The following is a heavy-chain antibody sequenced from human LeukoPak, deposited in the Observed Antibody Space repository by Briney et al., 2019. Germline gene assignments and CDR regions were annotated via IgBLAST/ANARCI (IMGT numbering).Heavy chain of an antibody. CDR2: ISTNGDTT. Sequence: GGSLTLSCSASGFTFSSYAMHWVRQTPGKGLEYVSAISTNGDTTYYADSVKGRFTISRDNSKNTLYLQMSSLRVEDTAVYYCVKQVPPGYWGQGTLVTVSS. J-gene: IGHJ4*02. CDR1: GFTFSSYA. D-gene: IGHD1-1*01. V-gene: IGHV3-64D*06. CDR3: VKQVPPGY.